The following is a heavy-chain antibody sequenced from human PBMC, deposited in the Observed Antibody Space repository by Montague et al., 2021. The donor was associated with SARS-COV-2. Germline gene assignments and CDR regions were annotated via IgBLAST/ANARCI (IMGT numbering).Heavy chain of an antibody. J-gene: IGHJ4*02. D-gene: IGHD6-19*01. V-gene: IGHV2-70*11. CDR3: ARTYAPSAVAVDY. CDR2: IDWDDDK. CDR1: GFSLNTSGVG. Sequence: PALVKPTQTLTLTCTFSGFSLNTSGVGVTWVRQPPGKALEWLARIDWDDDKYYSTSLKTRLTISKDTSKNQVVLTMTNMDPVDTATYYCARTYAPSAVAVDYWGQGTLVTVSS.